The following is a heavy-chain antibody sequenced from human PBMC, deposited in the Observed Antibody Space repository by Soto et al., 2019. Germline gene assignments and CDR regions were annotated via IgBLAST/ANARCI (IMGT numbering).Heavy chain of an antibody. D-gene: IGHD6-19*01. V-gene: IGHV4-31*03. CDR1: GGSISSGGYY. Sequence: QVQLQESGPGLVKPSQTLSLTCTVSGGSISSGGYYWSWIRQHPGKGLEWIGYIYYSGSTYYNPSLKSRVTISVDTSKNQFSLKLSSVTAADTAVYYCARDLVSVAGTVWFDPWGQGTLVTVSS. CDR3: ARDLVSVAGTVWFDP. CDR2: IYYSGST. J-gene: IGHJ5*02.